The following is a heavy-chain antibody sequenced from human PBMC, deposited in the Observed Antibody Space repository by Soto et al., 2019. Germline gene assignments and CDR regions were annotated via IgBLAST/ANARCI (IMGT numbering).Heavy chain of an antibody. CDR3: AKVKLQGFDFWSGYFIDY. J-gene: IGHJ4*02. D-gene: IGHD3-3*01. CDR1: GFTFSSSA. CDR2: LGGSGGT. Sequence: EVQLLESGGGLVQPGESLRLSCAASGFTFSSSAMSWVRQAPGKGLEWVSTLGGSGGTYYADSVKGRFTISRDNSKNTLYLQMNSLRAEDTAVYYCAKVKLQGFDFWSGYFIDYWGQGTLVTVSS. V-gene: IGHV3-23*01.